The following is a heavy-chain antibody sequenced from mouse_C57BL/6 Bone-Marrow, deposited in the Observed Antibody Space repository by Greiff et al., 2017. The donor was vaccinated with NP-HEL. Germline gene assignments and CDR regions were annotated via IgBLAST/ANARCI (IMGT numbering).Heavy chain of an antibody. CDR3: ARGGNYEDFDY. J-gene: IGHJ2*01. V-gene: IGHV1-26*01. D-gene: IGHD2-1*01. Sequence: VQLQQSGPELVKPGASVKISCKASGYTFTDYYMNWVKQSHGKSLEWIGDINPNNGGTSYNQKFKGKATLTVDKSSSTAYMELRSLTSEDSAVYYCARGGNYEDFDYWGQGTTLTVSS. CDR2: INPNNGGT. CDR1: GYTFTDYY.